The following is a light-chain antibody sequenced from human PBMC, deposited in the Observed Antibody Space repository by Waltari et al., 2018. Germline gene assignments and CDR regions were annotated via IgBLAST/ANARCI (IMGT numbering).Light chain of an antibody. CDR3: QQYYSTPLT. CDR1: QSVLYSSNNKNY. V-gene: IGKV4-1*01. Sequence: DIVMTQSPDSLAVSLGERATINCKSSQSVLYSSNNKNYLAWYQQKPGQPPKLLIYWASTRESGVPDRFSGSGSATDFTLTISSLQAEDVAVYYCQQYYSTPLTFGQGTKLEIK. J-gene: IGKJ2*01. CDR2: WAS.